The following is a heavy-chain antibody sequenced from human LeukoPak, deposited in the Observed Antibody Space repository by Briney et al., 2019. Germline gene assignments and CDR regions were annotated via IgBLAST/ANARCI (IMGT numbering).Heavy chain of an antibody. D-gene: IGHD6-19*01. J-gene: IGHJ2*01. V-gene: IGHV4-31*03. CDR3: ARSSSGYTYFDL. CDR1: GGSISSGGYY. CDR2: IYYSGST. Sequence: SETLSLTCTVSGGSISSGGYYWSWIRQHPGKGLEWIGYIYYSGSTYYNPSLKSRVTISVDTSKNQFSLKLSSVTAADTAVYYCARSSSGYTYFDLWGRGTLVTVSS.